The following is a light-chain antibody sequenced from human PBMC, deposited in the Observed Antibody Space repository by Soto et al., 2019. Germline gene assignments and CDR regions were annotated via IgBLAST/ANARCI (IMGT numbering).Light chain of an antibody. CDR3: QQRAGSST. Sequence: EIVVTQSPATLSVSPGERVTLSCRASQSVSSSLAWYQQRPGQAPRLLIYDTSARAAGIAARFSGSGSGTDFTLTLSSLEPEDFAVYYCQQRAGSSTFGQGTRLEIK. J-gene: IGKJ5*01. CDR1: QSVSSS. CDR2: DTS. V-gene: IGKV3-11*01.